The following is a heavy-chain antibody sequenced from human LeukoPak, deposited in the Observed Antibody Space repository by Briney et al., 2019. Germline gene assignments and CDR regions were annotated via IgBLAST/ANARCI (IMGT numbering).Heavy chain of an antibody. CDR2: ISYDGSNK. CDR3: ARDSDYGDYDNWFDP. CDR1: GFTFKNYA. D-gene: IGHD4-17*01. J-gene: IGHJ5*02. Sequence: GGSLRLSCVVSGFTFKNYAMHWVRQAPGKGLEWVAVISYDGSNKYFADSVKGRFTISRDNSKNTLYLQMNSLRAEDTAVYYCARDSDYGDYDNWFDPWGQGTLVTVSS. V-gene: IGHV3-30-3*01.